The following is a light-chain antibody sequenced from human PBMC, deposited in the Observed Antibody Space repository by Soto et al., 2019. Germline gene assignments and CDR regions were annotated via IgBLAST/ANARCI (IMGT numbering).Light chain of an antibody. J-gene: IGLJ1*01. CDR1: SSDVGGYNY. Sequence: VLTQPRSVSGSPGQSVTISCTGTSSDVGGYNYVSWYQQHPGKAPKLMIYDVSKRPSGVPDRFSGSKSGNTASLTISGLQAEDEADYYCCSYAGSYNYVFGTGTKVTVL. CDR3: CSYAGSYNYV. V-gene: IGLV2-11*01. CDR2: DVS.